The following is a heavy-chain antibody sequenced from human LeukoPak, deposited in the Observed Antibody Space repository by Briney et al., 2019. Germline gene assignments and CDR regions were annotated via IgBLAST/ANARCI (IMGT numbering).Heavy chain of an antibody. CDR1: GFTFDDYA. CDR2: ISWNSGSI. CDR3: AKDWGSTSAPYYFDY. Sequence: GGSLRLSCAASGFTFDDYAMHWVRQAPGKGQEWVSGISWNSGSIGYADSVKGRFTISRDNAKNSLYLQMNSLRAEDTALYYCAKDWGSTSAPYYFDYWGQGTLVTVSS. D-gene: IGHD2-2*01. V-gene: IGHV3-9*01. J-gene: IGHJ4*02.